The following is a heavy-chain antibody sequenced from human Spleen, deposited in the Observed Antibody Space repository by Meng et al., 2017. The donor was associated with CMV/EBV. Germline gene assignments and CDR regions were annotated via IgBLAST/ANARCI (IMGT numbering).Heavy chain of an antibody. D-gene: IGHD6-6*01. CDR3: AIDLSAVARRPRYFDY. CDR2: IYYSRTT. V-gene: IGHV4-59*01. CDR1: GGSIGSYY. Sequence: SETLSLTCTVSGGSIGSYYWSWIRQPPGKGLEWIGYIYYSRTTNFNPSLKSRVTMSVDTSKNQFSLRVKSVTAADTAVYYCAIDLSAVARRPRYFDYWGQGTLVTVSS. J-gene: IGHJ4*02.